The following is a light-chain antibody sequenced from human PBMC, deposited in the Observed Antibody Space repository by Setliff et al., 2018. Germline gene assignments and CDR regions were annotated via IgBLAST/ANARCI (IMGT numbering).Light chain of an antibody. Sequence: QSVLTQPPSVSAAPGQKVTISCSGGSSNIGNNYVSWYQQLPGTAPKLLIYDNKRPSGIPDRFSGSKSGTSATLGITGLQTGDEADYYCGAWDRSLNVYVFGIGTKVTVL. V-gene: IGLV1-51*01. CDR3: GAWDRSLNVYV. J-gene: IGLJ1*01. CDR1: SSNIGNNY. CDR2: DNK.